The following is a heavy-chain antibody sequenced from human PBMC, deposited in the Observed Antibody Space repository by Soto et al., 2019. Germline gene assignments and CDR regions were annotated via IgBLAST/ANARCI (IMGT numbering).Heavy chain of an antibody. D-gene: IGHD4-17*01. V-gene: IGHV3-30-3*01. J-gene: IGHJ4*02. CDR1: GFTFSSYA. CDR3: ANVYDYGDYLFDY. CDR2: IPYDGSNK. Sequence: QPGGSLRLSCAASGFTFSSYAMHWVRQAPGKGLEWVAVIPYDGSNKYYADSVKGRFTISRDNSKNTLYLQMNSLRAEDTAVYYCANVYDYGDYLFDYWGRGTLVTVSS.